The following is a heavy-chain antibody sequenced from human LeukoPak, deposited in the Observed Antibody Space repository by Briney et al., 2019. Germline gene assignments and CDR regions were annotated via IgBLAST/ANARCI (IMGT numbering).Heavy chain of an antibody. CDR3: ARVISAAGAYYFDY. CDR2: IKQDGSEK. D-gene: IGHD6-13*01. Sequence: GGSLRLSCAASGFTFSSYWMSWVRRAPGKGLEWVANIKQDGSEKYYVDSVKGRFTISRDNAKNSLYLQMNSLRAEDTAVYYCARVISAAGAYYFDYWGQGTLVTVSS. CDR1: GFTFSSYW. V-gene: IGHV3-7*01. J-gene: IGHJ4*02.